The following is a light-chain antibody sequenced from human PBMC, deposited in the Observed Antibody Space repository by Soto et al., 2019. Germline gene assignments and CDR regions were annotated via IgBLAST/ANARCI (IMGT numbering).Light chain of an antibody. V-gene: IGKV3-20*01. CDR2: GAS. J-gene: IGKJ1*01. CDR3: QQFHGSPRT. CDR1: QSISNTY. Sequence: EIVLTQSPGTLSLSPGERATLSCRASQSISNTYLAWYQQKPGQAPRLLIYGASTRATGIPDRFSGSGSGTDFTLTISRLEPEDFAVYYCQQFHGSPRTFGQGTK.